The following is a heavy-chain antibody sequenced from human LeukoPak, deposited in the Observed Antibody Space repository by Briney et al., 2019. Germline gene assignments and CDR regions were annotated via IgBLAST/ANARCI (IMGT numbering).Heavy chain of an antibody. J-gene: IGHJ4*02. D-gene: IGHD6-6*01. V-gene: IGHV3-7*01. CDR3: ARDEGAARPGWVSDY. CDR1: RFTFSSYW. Sequence: GGSLRLSCAASRFTFSSYWMSWVRQAPGKGLEWVANIKQDGSEKYYVDSVKGRFTISRDNAKNSLYLQMNSLRAEDTAVYYCARDEGAARPGWVSDYWGQGTLVTVSS. CDR2: IKQDGSEK.